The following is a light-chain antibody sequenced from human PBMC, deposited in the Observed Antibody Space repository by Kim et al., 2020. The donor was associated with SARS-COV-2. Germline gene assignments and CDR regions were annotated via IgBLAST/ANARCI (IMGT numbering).Light chain of an antibody. V-gene: IGKV1-9*01. J-gene: IGKJ1*01. CDR1: QGISSY. CDR3: QQLYNYPRA. Sequence: ASVGDRVTITCRASQGISSYLAWYQQKPGKAPKLLIYAASTLQSGVTSRFSCSGSGTEFTLTISSLQPEDFATYYCQQLYNYPRAFGQGTKVDIK. CDR2: AAS.